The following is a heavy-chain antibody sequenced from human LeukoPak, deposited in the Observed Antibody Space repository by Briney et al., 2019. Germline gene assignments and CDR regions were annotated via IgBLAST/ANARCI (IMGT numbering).Heavy chain of an antibody. Sequence: GGSLRLSCAASGFTFSSYGMHWVRQAPGKGLEWGAVISYDGSNKYYADSVKGRFTISRDNSKNTLYLQMNSLRAEDTAVYYCAKDQDYYGSGSLDHWGQGTLVTVSS. J-gene: IGHJ4*02. CDR2: ISYDGSNK. CDR1: GFTFSSYG. D-gene: IGHD3-10*01. V-gene: IGHV3-30*18. CDR3: AKDQDYYGSGSLDH.